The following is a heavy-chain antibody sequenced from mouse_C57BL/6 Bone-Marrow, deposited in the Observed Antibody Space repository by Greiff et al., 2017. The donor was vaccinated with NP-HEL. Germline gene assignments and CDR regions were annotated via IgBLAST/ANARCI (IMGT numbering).Heavy chain of an antibody. D-gene: IGHD2-2*01. CDR3: TPYYVYDSAWFAY. CDR1: GFNIKDDY. J-gene: IGHJ3*01. Sequence: EVQLQQSGAELVRPGASVKLSCTASGFNIKDDYMHWVKQRPEQGLEWIGWIDPENGDTEYDSKFQGKATLTADKSSNTAYLQLSSLTSEETAVYYCTPYYVYDSAWFAYWGQGTLVTVSA. CDR2: IDPENGDT. V-gene: IGHV14-4*01.